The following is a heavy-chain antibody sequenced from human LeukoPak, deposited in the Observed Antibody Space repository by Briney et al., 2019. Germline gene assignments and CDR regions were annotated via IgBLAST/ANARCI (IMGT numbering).Heavy chain of an antibody. D-gene: IGHD6-13*01. CDR1: GYTFTSYG. Sequence: AAVKVSCKASGYTFTSYGISWVRQAPGQGLEWMGWISAYNGNTNYAQKLQGRVTMTTDTSTSTAYMELRSLRSDDTAVYYCARDLGRSSSWQIDYWGQGTLVTVSS. CDR2: ISAYNGNT. V-gene: IGHV1-18*01. J-gene: IGHJ4*02. CDR3: ARDLGRSSSWQIDY.